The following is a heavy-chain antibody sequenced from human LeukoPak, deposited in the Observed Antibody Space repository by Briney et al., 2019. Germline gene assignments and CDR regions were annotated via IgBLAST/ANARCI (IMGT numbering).Heavy chain of an antibody. D-gene: IGHD2/OR15-2a*01. CDR3: ARDLSYDY. V-gene: IGHV4-39*07. J-gene: IGHJ4*02. Sequence: SETLSLTCTVSGGSISSSSYYWGWIRQPPGKGLEWIGSIYYSGSTYYNPSLKSRVTISVDTSKNQFSLKLSSVTAADTAVYYCARDLSYDYWGQGTQVTVSS. CDR2: IYYSGST. CDR1: GGSISSSSYY.